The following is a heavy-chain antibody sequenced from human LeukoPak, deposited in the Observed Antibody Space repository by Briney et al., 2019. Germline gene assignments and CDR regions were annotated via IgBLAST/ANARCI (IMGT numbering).Heavy chain of an antibody. J-gene: IGHJ4*02. V-gene: IGHV1-8*01. CDR1: GYTFTSYD. CDR2: MNPNSGNT. CDR3: ARGPLYYYDSSGHFDY. Sequence: ASVTVSCKASGYTFTSYDINWVRQATGQGLEWMGWMNPNSGNTGYAQKFQGRVTMTRDTSISTAYMELSSLRSEDTAVYYCARGPLYYYDSSGHFDYWGQGTLVTVSS. D-gene: IGHD3-22*01.